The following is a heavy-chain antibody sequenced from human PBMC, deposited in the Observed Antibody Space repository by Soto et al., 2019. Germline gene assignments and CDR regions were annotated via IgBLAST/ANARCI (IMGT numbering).Heavy chain of an antibody. CDR2: INRDGSET. J-gene: IGHJ6*02. V-gene: IGHV3-7*03. Sequence: GGSLRLSCAASGFTFSSYAMSWVRQAPGKGLEWVASINRDGSETYYVDSVKGRFTISRDNAKKTLYLQMNSLRAEDTAVYYCARGHYGMDVWGQGTTVTVSS. CDR3: ARGHYGMDV. CDR1: GFTFSSYA.